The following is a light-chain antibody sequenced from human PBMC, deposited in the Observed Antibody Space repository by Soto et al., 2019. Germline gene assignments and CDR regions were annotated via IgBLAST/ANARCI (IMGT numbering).Light chain of an antibody. V-gene: IGKV3-15*01. CDR1: QSVSSN. CDR2: GAS. Sequence: EVVMTQSPATLSVSPGERVILSCRASQSVSSNLVWYQQKPGQAPRVLIYGASTRATGIPARFSGSGSGTEFTLTISSLQPDDFATYYRQQYNSYPITFGQGTRLEIK. J-gene: IGKJ5*01. CDR3: QQYNSYPIT.